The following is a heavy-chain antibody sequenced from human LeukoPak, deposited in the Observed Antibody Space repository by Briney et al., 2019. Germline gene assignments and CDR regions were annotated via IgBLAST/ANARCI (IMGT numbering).Heavy chain of an antibody. D-gene: IGHD6-25*01. Sequence: ASVKVSCKASGNTFTSYYLHWVRQAPGLGLEWMGIIHPTVGDTTYAQKFQGRVTMTRDMSTGTVYMDLSSLRSEDTAVYYCARYGFSSVWQGGWHAFDIWGQGTTVTVSS. CDR2: IHPTVGDT. CDR1: GNTFTSYY. J-gene: IGHJ3*02. V-gene: IGHV1-46*01. CDR3: ARYGFSSVWQGGWHAFDI.